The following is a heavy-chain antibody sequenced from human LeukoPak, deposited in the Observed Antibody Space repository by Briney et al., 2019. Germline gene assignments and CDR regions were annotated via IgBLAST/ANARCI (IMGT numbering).Heavy chain of an antibody. J-gene: IGHJ4*02. D-gene: IGHD2-2*01. CDR1: GFTFSSYG. V-gene: IGHV3-33*06. CDR2: IWYDGSNK. Sequence: GGSLRLSCAASGFTFSSYGMHLVRQAPGKGLEWVAVIWYDGSNKYYADSVKGRFTISRDNSKNTLYLQMNSLRAEDTAVYYRAKGVPADYWGQGTLVTVSS. CDR3: AKGVPADY.